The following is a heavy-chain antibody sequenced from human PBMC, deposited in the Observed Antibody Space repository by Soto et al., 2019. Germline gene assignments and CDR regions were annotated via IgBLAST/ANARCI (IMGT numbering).Heavy chain of an antibody. Sequence: EVQLVESGGGLIQPGGSLRLSCAASGFTVSSNYMSWVRQAPGKGLEWVSVIYSGGSTYYADSVKGRFTISRDNSKNTLYLQMNSLRAEDTAVYYCAKDLDAYGDSHDYWGQGTLVTVSS. CDR3: AKDLDAYGDSHDY. CDR1: GFTVSSNY. CDR2: IYSGGST. D-gene: IGHD4-17*01. J-gene: IGHJ4*02. V-gene: IGHV3-53*01.